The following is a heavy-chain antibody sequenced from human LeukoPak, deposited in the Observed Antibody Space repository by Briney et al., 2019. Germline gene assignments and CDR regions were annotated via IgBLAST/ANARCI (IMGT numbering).Heavy chain of an antibody. J-gene: IGHJ4*02. D-gene: IGHD3-22*01. CDR1: GGSISSSSYY. V-gene: IGHV4-39*07. CDR2: IYYSGTT. CDR3: AGGNFYDSSGHPYHFHY. Sequence: PSETLSLTCTVSGGSISSSSYYWGWMRQPPGKGLEWIGSIYYSGTTYYNPSLKSRVTISVDTSKHQFSLNLTSVTAADTAVYYCAGGNFYDSSGHPYHFHYWGQGTLVTVPS.